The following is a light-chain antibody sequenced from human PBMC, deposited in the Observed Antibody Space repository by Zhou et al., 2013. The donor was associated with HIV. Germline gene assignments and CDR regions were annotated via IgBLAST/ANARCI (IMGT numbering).Light chain of an antibody. CDR2: AAS. CDR1: QGISNY. V-gene: IGKV1-27*01. Sequence: DIQMTQSPSSLSASVGDRVTITCRASQGISNYLAWYQQKPGKVPKLPIYAASTLQSGVPSRFSGSGSGTDFTLTISSLQPEDVATYYCQDYYNTPRWTFGQGTKVEIK. J-gene: IGKJ1*01. CDR3: QDYYNTPRWT.